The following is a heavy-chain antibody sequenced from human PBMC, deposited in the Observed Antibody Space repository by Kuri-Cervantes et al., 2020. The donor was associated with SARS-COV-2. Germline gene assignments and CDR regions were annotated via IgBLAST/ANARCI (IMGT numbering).Heavy chain of an antibody. D-gene: IGHD6-19*01. Sequence: SETLSLTFTVSGGSISSDYWSWIRQPPGKGLEWIGFINYSGSSNYNPSLKSRVSISVDTSKNQFSLRLSSVTAADTAVYYCARLGSGWPGIDFWGQGTLVTVSS. CDR3: ARLGSGWPGIDF. CDR1: GGSISSDY. CDR2: INYSGSS. J-gene: IGHJ4*02. V-gene: IGHV4-59*12.